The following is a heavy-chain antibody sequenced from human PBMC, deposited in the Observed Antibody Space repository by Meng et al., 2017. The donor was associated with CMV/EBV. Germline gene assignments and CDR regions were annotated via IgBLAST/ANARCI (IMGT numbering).Heavy chain of an antibody. V-gene: IGHV1-18*01. CDR1: GYTFSSYG. Sequence: QVTLVQSGAEVKKPGASVKVSCKASGYTFSSYGISWVRQAPGQGLEWMGWISGYNGQTKYAQKFLGRVTMTTDTPTSTAYMELRSLRSDDTAVYYCARAPIFSGGDCSHWGQGTLVTASS. CDR2: ISGYNGQT. CDR3: ARAPIFSGGDCSH. J-gene: IGHJ4*02. D-gene: IGHD2-21*02.